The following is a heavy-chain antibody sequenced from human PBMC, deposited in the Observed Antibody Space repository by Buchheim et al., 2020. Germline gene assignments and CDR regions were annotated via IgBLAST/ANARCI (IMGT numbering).Heavy chain of an antibody. V-gene: IGHV3-30*18. Sequence: QVQLVESGGGVVQPGRSLRLSCAASGFTFSSYGTHWVRQAPGKGLEWVAVISYDGSNKYYADSVKGRFTISRDNSKNTLYLQMNSLTAEDTAVFYCAKDRSAYGSGYGDYWGQGTL. CDR3: AKDRSAYGSGYGDY. J-gene: IGHJ4*02. D-gene: IGHD3-10*01. CDR1: GFTFSSYG. CDR2: ISYDGSNK.